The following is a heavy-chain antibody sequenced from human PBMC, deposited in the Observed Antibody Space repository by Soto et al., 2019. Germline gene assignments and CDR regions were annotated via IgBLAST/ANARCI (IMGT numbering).Heavy chain of an antibody. D-gene: IGHD3-3*01. J-gene: IGHJ4*02. CDR3: AHRILRTVFGLVTTTAIYFDF. CDR1: GFSLTTSGVG. V-gene: IGHV2-5*02. Sequence: QITLNESGPPVVKPAEPLTLTCTFSGFSLTTSGVGVGWIRQSPGKAPEWLALIYWDADKRYSASRKSRLTITKDASKNQVVLTMASVDPADTATYYCAHRILRTVFGLVTTTAIYFDFWGQGTPVVVSS. CDR2: IYWDADK.